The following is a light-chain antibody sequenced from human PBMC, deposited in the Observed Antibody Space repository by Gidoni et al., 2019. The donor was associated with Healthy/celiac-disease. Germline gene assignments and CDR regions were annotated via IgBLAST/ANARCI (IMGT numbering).Light chain of an antibody. CDR1: QSISSY. V-gene: IGKV1-39*01. CDR3: QPSYTHPQT. CDR2: AAS. J-gene: IGKJ2*01. Sequence: DSQMTQSPSSLSASGGDRVTITCRASQSISSYLNWYQQKPGKAPKLLIYAASSLQSGVPSRFSGSGSGTDFTLTISSLQPEDFATYYCQPSYTHPQTFGQGTKLEIK.